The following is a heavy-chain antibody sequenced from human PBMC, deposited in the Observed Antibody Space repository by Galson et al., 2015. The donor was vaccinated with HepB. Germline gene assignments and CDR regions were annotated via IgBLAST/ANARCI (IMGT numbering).Heavy chain of an antibody. J-gene: IGHJ6*02. CDR1: GFTFKNYA. V-gene: IGHV3-23*01. CDR3: AKDLAVGGWLVLSYYGMDV. CDR2: IIGIGGRT. D-gene: IGHD6-19*01. Sequence: SLRLSCAASGFTFKNYAMSWVRQAPGQGLEWVSAIIGIGGRTFYADSVKGRFTISRDNSRNTLYLQMNSLRAEDTAVYYCAKDLAVGGWLVLSYYGMDVWGQGTTVTVSS.